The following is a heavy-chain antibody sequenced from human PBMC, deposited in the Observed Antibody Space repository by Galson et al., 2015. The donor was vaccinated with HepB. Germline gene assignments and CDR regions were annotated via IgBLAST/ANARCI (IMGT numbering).Heavy chain of an antibody. V-gene: IGHV4-59*01. CDR3: ARVQGGSYYFFDY. Sequence: SETLSLTCTVSGGSISSYYWSWIRQPPGKGLEWIGYIYYSGSTNYNPSLKSRVTISVDTSKNQFSLKLSSVTAADTAVYYCARVQGGSYYFFDYWGQGTLVTVSS. J-gene: IGHJ4*02. D-gene: IGHD1-26*01. CDR1: GGSISSYY. CDR2: IYYSGST.